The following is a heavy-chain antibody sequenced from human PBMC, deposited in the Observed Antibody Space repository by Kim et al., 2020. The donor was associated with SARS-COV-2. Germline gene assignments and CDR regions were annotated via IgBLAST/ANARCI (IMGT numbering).Heavy chain of an antibody. CDR2: IYPGDSDT. CDR1: GYSFTSYW. D-gene: IGHD5-12*01. CDR3: ARLPDSGPDTFRSWGTFDY. Sequence: GESLKISCKGSGYSFTSYWIGWVRQMPGKGLEWMGIIYPGDSDTRYSPSFQGQVTISADKSISTAYLQWSSLKASDTAMYYCARLPDSGPDTFRSWGTFDYWGQGTLVTVSS. V-gene: IGHV5-51*01. J-gene: IGHJ4*02.